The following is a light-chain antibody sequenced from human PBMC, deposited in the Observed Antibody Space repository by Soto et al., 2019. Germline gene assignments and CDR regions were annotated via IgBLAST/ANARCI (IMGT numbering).Light chain of an antibody. J-gene: IGLJ1*01. Sequence: QSVLTQPASVSGSPGQSITISCTGTNSDVGGYNYVSWYHHHPGKAPKLIIYVVTNRPSGVSNLFSGSKSGNTASLTISGLQPEDEADYYCSSYTTSNTRQIVIGTGTKVTVL. CDR2: VVT. V-gene: IGLV2-14*03. CDR1: NSDVGGYNY. CDR3: SSYTTSNTRQIV.